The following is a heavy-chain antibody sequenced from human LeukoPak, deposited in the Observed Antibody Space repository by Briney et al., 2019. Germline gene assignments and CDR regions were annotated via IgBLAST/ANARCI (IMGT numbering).Heavy chain of an antibody. Sequence: GGSLRLSCAASGFTFHGSWMNWVRQVPGKGLEWVANMDPSGTQKRYVDSVRGRFTISTDNSGTSFYLEMSGPTVDDTAIYYCAISTSDNNWGPGTLVPVSS. D-gene: IGHD5-24*01. CDR2: MDPSGTQK. CDR1: GFTFHGSW. V-gene: IGHV3-7*01. CDR3: AISTSDNN. J-gene: IGHJ4*02.